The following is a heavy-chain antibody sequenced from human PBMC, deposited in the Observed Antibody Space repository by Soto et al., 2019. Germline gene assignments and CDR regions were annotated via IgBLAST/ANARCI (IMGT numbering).Heavy chain of an antibody. J-gene: IGHJ6*02. V-gene: IGHV3-48*01. CDR1: GFTFSSYS. Sequence: GGSLRLSCAASGFTFSSYSMNWVRQAPGKGLEWVSYISSSSSTIYYADSVEGRFTISRDNAKNSLYLQMNSLRAEDTAVYYCARSQGSSTSLEIYYYYYYGMDVWGQGTTVNVSS. CDR3: ARSQGSSTSLEIYYYYYYGMDV. CDR2: ISSSSSTI. D-gene: IGHD2-2*01.